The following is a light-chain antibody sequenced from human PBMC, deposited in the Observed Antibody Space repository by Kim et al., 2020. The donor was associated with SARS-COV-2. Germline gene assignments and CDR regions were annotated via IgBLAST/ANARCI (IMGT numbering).Light chain of an antibody. CDR3: QAWDSSNVV. J-gene: IGLJ2*01. Sequence: SYELTQPPSVSVSPGQTASITCSGDNLGDKYACWYQQKPGQSPVLVIYQDSKRPSGIPERFSGSNSGNTATLTISGTQAMDEADYYCQAWDSSNVV. V-gene: IGLV3-1*01. CDR2: QDS. CDR1: NLGDKY.